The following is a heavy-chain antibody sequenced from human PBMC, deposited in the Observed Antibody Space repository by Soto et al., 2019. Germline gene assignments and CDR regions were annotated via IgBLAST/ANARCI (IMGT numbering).Heavy chain of an antibody. D-gene: IGHD6-13*01. CDR2: IYYTGST. CDR1: GDSIAHYY. V-gene: IGHV4-59*01. CDR3: AKYRRTEAEGFTLDY. J-gene: IGHJ4*02. Sequence: SETRSLTCTVSGDSIAHYYWSWIRQPPGKRLEWIGYIYYTGSTTYNPSLESRVTMSIDTSRNQFSLKLRSVNAADTAIYYCAKYRRTEAEGFTLDYWGRGTLVTVSS.